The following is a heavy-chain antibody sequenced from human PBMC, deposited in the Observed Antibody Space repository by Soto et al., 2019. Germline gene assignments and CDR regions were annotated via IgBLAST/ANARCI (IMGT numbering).Heavy chain of an antibody. V-gene: IGHV4-59*01. D-gene: IGHD2-15*01. Sequence: QVQLQESGPGLVKPSETLSLTCTVSGGSISPYYWSWIRQPPGKGLEWIGYIYYSGSTNYNPSLKSRVTTAVDTSKYQFSLKLSSVTAADTAVYYCARAEGGYCSGGTCYWPFDYWGQGTLVTASS. J-gene: IGHJ4*02. CDR3: ARAEGGYCSGGTCYWPFDY. CDR1: GGSISPYY. CDR2: IYYSGST.